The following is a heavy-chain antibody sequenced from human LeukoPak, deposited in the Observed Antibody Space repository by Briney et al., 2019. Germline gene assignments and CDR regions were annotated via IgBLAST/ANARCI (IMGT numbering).Heavy chain of an antibody. Sequence: SETLSLTCAVYGGSFSGYYWSWIRQPPGKGLEWIGEINHSGSTNYNPSLKSRVTISVDTSKNQFSLKLSSVTAADTAVYYCARGFYFGGWYSLYYFDYWGQGTLVTVSS. D-gene: IGHD6-19*01. CDR2: INHSGST. V-gene: IGHV4-34*01. J-gene: IGHJ4*02. CDR1: GGSFSGYY. CDR3: ARGFYFGGWYSLYYFDY.